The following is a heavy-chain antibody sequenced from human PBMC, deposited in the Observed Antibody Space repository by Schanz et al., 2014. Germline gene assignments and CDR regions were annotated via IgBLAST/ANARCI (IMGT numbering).Heavy chain of an antibody. CDR2: ISVYHGHT. CDR3: ARDRVSFVRGPLGVD. Sequence: QVQLVQSGAEVMKPGSSVKVSCKASGGTFSSYTINWVRQAPGQGLEWMGWISVYHGHTNYAEKVHGRVTMTTDTSTSTAYMELRSLISDDTAVYYCARDRVSFVRGPLGVDWGQGTQXIVSS. D-gene: IGHD3-10*01. CDR1: GGTFSSYT. J-gene: IGHJ4*02. V-gene: IGHV1-18*01.